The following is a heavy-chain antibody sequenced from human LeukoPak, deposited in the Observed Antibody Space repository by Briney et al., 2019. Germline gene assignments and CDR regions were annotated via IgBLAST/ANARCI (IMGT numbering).Heavy chain of an antibody. Sequence: SETLSLTCAVYGESFDGFYWNWIRQPPGKGLEWIGEINYSGMSDCNPALKSRVAISADSSKRQFSLDLTSVTAADTAVYYCAIRLATSRLATATTWFDPWGQGTLVSVSS. V-gene: IGHV4-34*01. CDR3: AIRLATSRLATATTWFDP. D-gene: IGHD3-9*01. CDR1: GESFDGFY. CDR2: INYSGMS. J-gene: IGHJ5*02.